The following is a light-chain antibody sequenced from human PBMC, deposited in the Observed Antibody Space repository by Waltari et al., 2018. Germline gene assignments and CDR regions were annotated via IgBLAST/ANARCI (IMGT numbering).Light chain of an antibody. CDR1: ALPKQY. CDR2: KDS. CDR3: QSTDSSGTDVV. J-gene: IGLJ2*01. V-gene: IGLV3-25*03. Sequence: SYKLTQPYSVSLSPGQTARITCSGDALPKQYVHWYQQKPGQATVILISKDSERPSGIPERFSGSSSGAIVTLTITGVQAEDEADYYCQSTDSSGTDVVFGGGTKLNVL.